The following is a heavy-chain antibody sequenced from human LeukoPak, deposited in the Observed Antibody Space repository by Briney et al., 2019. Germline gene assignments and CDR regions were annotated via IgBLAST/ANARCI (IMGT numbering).Heavy chain of an antibody. V-gene: IGHV3-53*01. Sequence: GSLRLSCAASGFTFSSYEMNWVRQAPGKGLEWLSVIDSGGSAIYAHSVRGRFTISRDSSKNTLHLQMDSLTIEDSALYYCARDHVVASGAVAYWGQGTLVTVSS. D-gene: IGHD2-15*01. J-gene: IGHJ4*02. CDR2: IDSGGSA. CDR1: GFTFSSYE. CDR3: ARDHVVASGAVAY.